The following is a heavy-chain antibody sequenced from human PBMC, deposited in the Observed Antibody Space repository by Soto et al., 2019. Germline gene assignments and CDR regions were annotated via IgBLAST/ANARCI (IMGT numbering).Heavy chain of an antibody. CDR2: ISGSGLST. J-gene: IGHJ4*02. D-gene: IGHD6-13*01. CDR3: AKVYRPAAAGDTTDS. V-gene: IGHV3-23*01. Sequence: PGGSLRLSCAASGFTFSSYALFWVRQAPGKGLEWVSAISGSGLSTYYADSVKGRFTISRDNSKNTLYLQMNDLRAEDTALYYCAKVYRPAAAGDTTDSWGQGTLVTVSS. CDR1: GFTFSSYA.